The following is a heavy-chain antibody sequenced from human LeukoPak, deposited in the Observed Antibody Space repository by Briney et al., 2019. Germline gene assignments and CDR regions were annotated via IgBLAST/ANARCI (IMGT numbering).Heavy chain of an antibody. D-gene: IGHD6-6*01. V-gene: IGHV3-9*03. J-gene: IGHJ4*02. CDR2: ISWSSDNI. CDR1: GFTFDDYA. Sequence: PGGSLRLSCAASGFTFDDYAIHWVRQAPGKGLEWVSGISWSSDNIGYADSVKGRFTITRDNAKNSLYLQMNSLRAEDMALYYCAKAFGAELYSSSSTSGCFDYWGQGTLVTVSS. CDR3: AKAFGAELYSSSSTSGCFDY.